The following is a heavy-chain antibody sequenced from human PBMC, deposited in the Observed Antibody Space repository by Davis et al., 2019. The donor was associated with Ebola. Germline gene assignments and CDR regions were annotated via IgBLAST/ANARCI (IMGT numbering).Heavy chain of an antibody. Sequence: GESLKISCAASGFTFSSYAISWLRQAPGKGLEWVSAISGSGGSTYYADSVKGRFTISRDNSKNTLYLQMNSLRAEETAVYYCSKDGEITMIVDPGYWGQGTLVTVSS. D-gene: IGHD3-22*01. CDR2: ISGSGGST. J-gene: IGHJ4*02. V-gene: IGHV3-23*01. CDR1: GFTFSSYA. CDR3: SKDGEITMIVDPGY.